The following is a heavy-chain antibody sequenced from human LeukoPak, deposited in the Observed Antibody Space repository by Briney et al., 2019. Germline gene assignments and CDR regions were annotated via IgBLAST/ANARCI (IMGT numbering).Heavy chain of an antibody. D-gene: IGHD6-6*01. CDR2: GLYTGNT. V-gene: IGHV4-39*02. CDR3: AREHRSSKYFDS. J-gene: IGHJ4*02. Sequence: SETLSLTRSVSGGFIAVNHYYWGWIRQPPGKGLEWIGSGLYTGNTYSNPSLRSRVTISVDTSKNEFSLKMNSVTAADTAVYYCAREHRSSKYFDSWGQGALMIVSS. CDR1: GGFIAVNHYY.